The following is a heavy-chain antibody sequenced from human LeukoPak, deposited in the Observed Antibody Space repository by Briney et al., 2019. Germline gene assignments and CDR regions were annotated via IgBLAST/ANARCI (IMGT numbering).Heavy chain of an antibody. V-gene: IGHV3-74*01. Sequence: GGSLRLSCAASGFTFSSYWMHWVRQAPGKGLVWVSRINPDGSSTNYADSVKGRFTISGDNAKNTLYLQMNSLRAEDTAVYYCAREFSSGYWGQGTLVTVSS. CDR2: INPDGSST. CDR1: GFTFSSYW. D-gene: IGHD3-22*01. CDR3: AREFSSGY. J-gene: IGHJ4*02.